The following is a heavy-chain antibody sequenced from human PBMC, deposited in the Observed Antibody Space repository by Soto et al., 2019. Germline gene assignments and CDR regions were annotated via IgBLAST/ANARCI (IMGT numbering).Heavy chain of an antibody. CDR2: IYHGGSA. D-gene: IGHD6-6*01. Sequence: QVQLQESGPGLVKPSETLSLTCTVTDGSISSGGYYWNWIRQHPGKGLEWMGYIYHGGSAYYNPSLKSRVTISVDTSKNRFSLRLTSVTAADTAVYHCARGEYSSTLPDYRGQGTLVTVSS. V-gene: IGHV4-31*03. CDR1: DGSISSGGYY. CDR3: ARGEYSSTLPDY. J-gene: IGHJ4*02.